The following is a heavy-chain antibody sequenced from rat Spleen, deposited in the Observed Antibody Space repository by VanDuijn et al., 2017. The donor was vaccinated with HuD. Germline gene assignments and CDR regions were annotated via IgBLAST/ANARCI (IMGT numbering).Heavy chain of an antibody. CDR2: IIYDGSRT. Sequence: EVQLVESGGGLVQPGRSLKLSCAASGFTFSDYNMAWVRQAPKKGLEWVATIIYDGSRTYYRDSVKGRFTISRDNAKSTLYLKMDSLRSEDTATYYCATHSGGIDTYVYWGQGVMVTVSS. D-gene: IGHD2-1*01. J-gene: IGHJ2*01. CDR3: ATHSGGIDTYVY. CDR1: GFTFSDYN. V-gene: IGHV5S10*01.